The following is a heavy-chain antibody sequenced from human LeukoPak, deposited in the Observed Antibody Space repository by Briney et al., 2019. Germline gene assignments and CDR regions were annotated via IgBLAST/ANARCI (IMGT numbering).Heavy chain of an antibody. CDR1: GGSISSYY. CDR3: ARGRGYCSSTSCPTGYYYYMDV. D-gene: IGHD2-2*01. CDR2: INHSGST. V-gene: IGHV4-34*01. Sequence: SQTLSLTCTVSGGSISSYYWSWIRQPPGKGPEWIGEINHSGSTNYNPSLKSRVTISVDTSKNQSSLKLSSVTAADTAVYYCARGRGYCSSTSCPTGYYYYMDVWGKGTTVTVSS. J-gene: IGHJ6*03.